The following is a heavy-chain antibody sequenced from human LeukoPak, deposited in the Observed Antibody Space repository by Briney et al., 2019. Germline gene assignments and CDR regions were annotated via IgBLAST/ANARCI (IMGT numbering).Heavy chain of an antibody. Sequence: GRSLRLSCAASGFTFSSYGMHWVRQAPGKGLEWVAVISYDGSNKYYADSVKGRFTISRDNSKNTLYLQMNSLRAEDTAVYYCAKDSEPGIAVAGTAFDYWGQGTLVTVSS. CDR1: GFTFSSYG. CDR3: AKDSEPGIAVAGTAFDY. V-gene: IGHV3-30*18. J-gene: IGHJ4*02. D-gene: IGHD6-19*01. CDR2: ISYDGSNK.